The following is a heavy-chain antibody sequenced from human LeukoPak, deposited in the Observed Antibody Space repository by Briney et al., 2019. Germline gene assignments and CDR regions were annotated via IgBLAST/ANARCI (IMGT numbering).Heavy chain of an antibody. CDR3: ARGSGWGSKADAFDI. J-gene: IGHJ3*02. V-gene: IGHV4-4*02. D-gene: IGHD7-27*01. CDR1: GGSISSSNW. Sequence: SETLSLTCAVSGGSISSSNWWSWVRQPPGKGLEWIGEIYHSGSTSYNPSLKSRVTISVDTSKSQFSLKLISVTAADTAEYYCARGSGWGSKADAFDIWGQGTMVTVSS. CDR2: IYHSGST.